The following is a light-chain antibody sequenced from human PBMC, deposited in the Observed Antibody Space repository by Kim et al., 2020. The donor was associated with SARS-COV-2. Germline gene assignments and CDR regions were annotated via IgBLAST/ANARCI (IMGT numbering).Light chain of an antibody. Sequence: QSALTQPASVSGSPGQSITISCTGSTADVGNYKYISWYQQHPGKAPKLMIYDVSKRPSGVSNRFSGSKSGNTASLTISGLQAEDEADYYCSSYTSSSTWVFGGGTQLTVL. CDR2: DVS. J-gene: IGLJ3*02. CDR1: TADVGNYKY. CDR3: SSYTSSSTWV. V-gene: IGLV2-14*01.